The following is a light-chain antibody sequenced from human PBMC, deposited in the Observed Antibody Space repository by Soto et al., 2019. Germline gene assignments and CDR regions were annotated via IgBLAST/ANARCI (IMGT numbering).Light chain of an antibody. CDR3: QQYGSFPIT. CDR2: AAS. Sequence: ESVLTQSPGTLSLSPGERATLSCRASQSVSSSYLAWYQQKPGQAPRLLIYAASSRATGIPDRFSGSGSGTDFTLTINRLEPEDSAVYYCQQYGSFPITFGQGTRLEIK. V-gene: IGKV3-20*01. J-gene: IGKJ5*01. CDR1: QSVSSSY.